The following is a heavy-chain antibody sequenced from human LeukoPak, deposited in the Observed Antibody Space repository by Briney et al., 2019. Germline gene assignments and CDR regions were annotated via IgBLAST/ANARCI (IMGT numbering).Heavy chain of an antibody. CDR3: TTAPDIVATVPFYYGMDV. CDR1: GFTFSNAW. J-gene: IGHJ6*02. D-gene: IGHD5-12*01. V-gene: IGHV3-15*07. Sequence: PGGSLRLSCAASGFTFSNAWMNWVRQAPGKGLEWVGRIKSKTDGGTTDYAAPVKGRFTISRDDSKNTLYLQMNSLKTEDTAVYYCTTAPDIVATVPFYYGMDVWGQGTTVTVSS. CDR2: IKSKTDGGTT.